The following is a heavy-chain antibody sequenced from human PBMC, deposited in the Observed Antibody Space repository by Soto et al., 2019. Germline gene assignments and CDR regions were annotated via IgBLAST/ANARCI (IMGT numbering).Heavy chain of an antibody. Sequence: QVQLVQSGAEVKKPGASVKVSCKASGYTFTSYGISWVRQAPGQGLEWMGWISAYNGNTNYAQKLQGRVTMTTDTSTSTAYMELRSLRSDDTAVYYCARFSGYCTNGVCYPYYFDYWGQGNLVTVSS. V-gene: IGHV1-18*01. J-gene: IGHJ4*02. CDR2: ISAYNGNT. CDR1: GYTFTSYG. CDR3: ARFSGYCTNGVCYPYYFDY. D-gene: IGHD2-8*01.